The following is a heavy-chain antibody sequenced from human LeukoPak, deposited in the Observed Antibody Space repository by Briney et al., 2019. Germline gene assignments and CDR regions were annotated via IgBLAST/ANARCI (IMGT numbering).Heavy chain of an antibody. CDR1: GYTFTSYD. CDR3: ARGRTRYYYYYMDV. J-gene: IGHJ6*03. Sequence: ASVKVSCKASGYTFTSYDINWVRQATGQGLEWMGWMNPNSGNTGYAQKFQGRVTMTRNTSISTAYMELSSLRSEDTAVYYCARGRTRYYYYYMDVGGKGTTVTVSS. D-gene: IGHD2-2*01. CDR2: MNPNSGNT. V-gene: IGHV1-8*01.